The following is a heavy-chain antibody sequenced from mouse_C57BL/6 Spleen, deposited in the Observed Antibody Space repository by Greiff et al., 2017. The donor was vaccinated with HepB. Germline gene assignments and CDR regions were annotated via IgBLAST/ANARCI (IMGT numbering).Heavy chain of an antibody. CDR1: GYTFTDYY. CDR2: IFPGSGST. J-gene: IGHJ4*01. V-gene: IGHV1-75*01. D-gene: IGHD1-1*01. Sequence: VKVVESGPELVKPGASVKISCKASGYTFTDYYINWVKQRPGQGLEWIGWIFPGSGSTYYNEKFKGKATLTVDKSSSTAYMLLSSLTSEDPAVYFCARRGIYYYGSRTGYYAMDYWGQGTSVTVSS. CDR3: ARRGIYYYGSRTGYYAMDY.